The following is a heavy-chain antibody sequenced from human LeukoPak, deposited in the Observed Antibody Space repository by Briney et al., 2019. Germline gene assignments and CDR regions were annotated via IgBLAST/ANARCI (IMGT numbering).Heavy chain of an antibody. CDR1: GYSISSNYY. Sequence: PSETLSLTCTVSGYSISSNYYWGWIRQPPGKGLEWVSVIYGGGSTYYADSVKGRFTISRESSKNTLWLQMNSLTAEDTAIYYCARLHYDVLTGPFDYWGQGTLVTVSS. J-gene: IGHJ4*02. D-gene: IGHD3-9*01. CDR3: ARLHYDVLTGPFDY. V-gene: IGHV3-66*04. CDR2: IYGGGST.